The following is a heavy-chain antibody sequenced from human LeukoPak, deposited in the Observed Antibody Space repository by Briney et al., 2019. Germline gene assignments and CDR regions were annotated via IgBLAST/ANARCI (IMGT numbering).Heavy chain of an antibody. CDR2: IKGKTAAGAP. J-gene: IGHJ4*02. Sequence: GGSLRLSCAASGFTFNSAWMSWVRQAPGKGLEWVGRIKGKTAAGAPDYVASVKGRFTISRDDSKNTLFLQMNSLKTEDTAVYYCITGDYDFWSDFYSPNHYFDYWGQGTLVTVSS. CDR3: ITGDYDFWSDFYSPNHYFDY. D-gene: IGHD3-3*01. CDR1: GFTFNSAW. V-gene: IGHV3-15*01.